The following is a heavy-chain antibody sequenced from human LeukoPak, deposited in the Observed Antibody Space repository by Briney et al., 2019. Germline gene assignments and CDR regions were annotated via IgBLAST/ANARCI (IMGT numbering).Heavy chain of an antibody. V-gene: IGHV1-18*01. CDR2: ISAYNGNT. D-gene: IGHD2-2*01. CDR3: ARAYGIYCSSTSCSYNWFDP. Sequence: ASVKVSCKASGYTFTSYGISWGRQAPGQGLEWMGWISAYNGNTNYAQKVQGRVTMTTDTSTSTAYMELRSLRSDDTAVYYCARAYGIYCSSTSCSYNWFDPWGQGTLVTVSS. J-gene: IGHJ5*02. CDR1: GYTFTSYG.